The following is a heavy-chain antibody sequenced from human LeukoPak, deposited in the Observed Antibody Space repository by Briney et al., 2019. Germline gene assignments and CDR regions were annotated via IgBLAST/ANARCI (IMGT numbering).Heavy chain of an antibody. V-gene: IGHV3-48*03. CDR2: ISSSGSTI. D-gene: IGHD2-21*01. Sequence: GGSLGLSCAASGFTFSSSEMNWVRQAPGKGLEWVSYISSSGSTIYYADSVKGRFTISRDNAKNSLYLQMNSLRAEDTAVYYCARGRASPYYYFDYWGQGTLVTVSS. CDR3: ARGRASPYYYFDY. J-gene: IGHJ4*02. CDR1: GFTFSSSE.